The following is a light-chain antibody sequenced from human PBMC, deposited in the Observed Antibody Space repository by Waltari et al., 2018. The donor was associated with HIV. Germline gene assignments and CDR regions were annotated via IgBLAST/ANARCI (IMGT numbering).Light chain of an antibody. CDR2: DAS. CDR1: QGLRNA. J-gene: IGKJ2*01. CDR3: QQFRSYPRT. V-gene: IGKV1-13*02. Sequence: AIHLTQSPSSLSASVGDRVTITCRASQGLRNALAWYQQKPGRPPKLLIYDASTLEGGVPSRFSGTMSGTDFNLTISNLQPEDSATYYCQQFRSYPRTFGQGATLEIK.